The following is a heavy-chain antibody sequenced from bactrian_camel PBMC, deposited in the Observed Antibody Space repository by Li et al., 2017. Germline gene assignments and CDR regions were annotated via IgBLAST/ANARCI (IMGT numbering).Heavy chain of an antibody. CDR2: INWAGDGT. CDR3: PLVMDWARKGGAII. CDR1: GLTLDDYT. Sequence: VQLVESGGDLVQPGGSLKLSCVASGLTLDDYTLAWIRQVSGKGLEWVSSINWAGDGTKYADSVKGRFTISRDNAKNTLYLQLNRLKLRTRPNITVPLVMDWARKGGAIIIGARGPRSPSP. V-gene: IGHV3-1*01. J-gene: IGHJ4*01. D-gene: IGHD3*01.